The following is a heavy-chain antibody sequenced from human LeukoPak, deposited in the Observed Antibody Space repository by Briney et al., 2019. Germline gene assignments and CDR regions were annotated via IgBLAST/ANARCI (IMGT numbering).Heavy chain of an antibody. Sequence: SETLSLTCTVSGGSISSGGYYWSWIRQPPGKGLEWIGYIYHSGSTYYNPSLKSRVTISVDRSKNQFSLKLSSVTAADTAVYYCASGTRTHYYSDYWGQGTLVTVSS. CDR2: IYHSGST. CDR3: ASGTRTHYYSDY. CDR1: GGSISSGGYY. J-gene: IGHJ4*02. D-gene: IGHD1-14*01. V-gene: IGHV4-30-2*01.